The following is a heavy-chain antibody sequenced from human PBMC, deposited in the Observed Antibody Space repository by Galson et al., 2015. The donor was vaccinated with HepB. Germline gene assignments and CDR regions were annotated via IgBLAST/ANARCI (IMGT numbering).Heavy chain of an antibody. D-gene: IGHD1-26*01. CDR2: ISAYNGNT. V-gene: IGHV1-18*01. J-gene: IGHJ4*02. CDR3: ARDAGKGWELGDY. CDR1: GYTFTSYG. Sequence: SVKVSCKASGYTFTSYGISWVRQAPGQGLEWMGWISAYNGNTNYAQKLQGRVTMTTDTSTSTAYTELRSLRSDDTAVYYCARDAGKGWELGDYWGQGTLVTVSS.